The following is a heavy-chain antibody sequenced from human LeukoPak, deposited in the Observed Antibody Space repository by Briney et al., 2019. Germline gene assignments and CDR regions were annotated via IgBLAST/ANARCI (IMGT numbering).Heavy chain of an antibody. J-gene: IGHJ6*02. CDR2: IYYSGST. CDR1: GGSISSYY. D-gene: IGHD2-15*01. CDR3: ARHSAAELLYYYYGMDV. Sequence: PSETLSLTCTVSGGSISSYYWSWIRQPPGKGLEWIGYIYYSGSTNYNPSLKSRVTISVDTSKNQFSLKLSSVTAADTAVYYCARHSAAELLYYYYGMDVWGQGTTVTVSS. V-gene: IGHV4-59*08.